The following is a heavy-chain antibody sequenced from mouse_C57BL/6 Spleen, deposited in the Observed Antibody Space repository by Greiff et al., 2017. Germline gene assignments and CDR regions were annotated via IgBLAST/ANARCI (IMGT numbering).Heavy chain of an antibody. CDR3: ARPDYDGYAMDY. V-gene: IGHV5-6*01. D-gene: IGHD2-4*01. J-gene: IGHJ4*01. Sequence: EVKLVESGGDLVKPGGSLKLSCAASGFTFSSSGMSWVRQTPDKRLEWVATISSGGSYTYYPDSVKGRFTISRDNAKNTLYLQMRSLKSEDTAMYYCARPDYDGYAMDYWGQGTSVTVSS. CDR1: GFTFSSSG. CDR2: ISSGGSYT.